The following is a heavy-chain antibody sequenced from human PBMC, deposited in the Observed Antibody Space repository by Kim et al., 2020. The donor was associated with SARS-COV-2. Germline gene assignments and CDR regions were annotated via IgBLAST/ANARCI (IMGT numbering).Heavy chain of an antibody. CDR1: GYTFTSYG. V-gene: IGHV1-18*01. D-gene: IGHD3-10*01. CDR2: ISADSGDT. J-gene: IGHJ6*02. Sequence: ASVKVPCKSSGYTFTSYGMNWVRQAPGQGLEWMGWISADSGDTKYAQKLQDRVTMTTDTSTRTVYMELRNLKSNDTAVYYCARGDRYYPQQYDMDIWGQGTTVIVSS. CDR3: ARGDRYYPQQYDMDI.